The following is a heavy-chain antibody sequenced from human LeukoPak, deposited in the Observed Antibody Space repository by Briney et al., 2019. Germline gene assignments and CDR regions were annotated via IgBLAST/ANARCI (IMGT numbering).Heavy chain of an antibody. CDR3: AKEDGSGAFDI. V-gene: IGHV3-21*04. J-gene: IGHJ3*02. Sequence: GGSLRLSCAASGFTFSSYSMNWVRQAPGKGLEWVSSISSSSSYIYYADSVKGRFTISRDNAKNSLYLQMNSLRTEDTALYYCAKEDGSGAFDIWGQGTMVTVSS. D-gene: IGHD3-10*01. CDR2: ISSSSSYI. CDR1: GFTFSSYS.